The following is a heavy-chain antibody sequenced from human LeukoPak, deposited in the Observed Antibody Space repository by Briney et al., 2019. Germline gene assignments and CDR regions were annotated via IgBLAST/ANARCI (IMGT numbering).Heavy chain of an antibody. J-gene: IGHJ4*02. Sequence: GGSLRLSCAASGFTFSSYAMSWVRQAPGKGLEWVSTFSGSGGNTYYADSVKGRFTISRDNSKNTVYLQMTSLTAEDTGFYYCARDRTRPGRGVIFDDWGQGTLVTVSS. CDR1: GFTFSSYA. V-gene: IGHV3-23*01. CDR2: FSGSGGNT. D-gene: IGHD3-10*01. CDR3: ARDRTRPGRGVIFDD.